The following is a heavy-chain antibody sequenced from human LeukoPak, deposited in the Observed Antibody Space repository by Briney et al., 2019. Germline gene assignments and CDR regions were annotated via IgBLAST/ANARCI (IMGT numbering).Heavy chain of an antibody. J-gene: IGHJ6*02. CDR1: GFTVSSNY. Sequence: PGGSLRLSCAASGFTVSSNYMSWVRQAPGKGLEWVSVIYSGGSTYYADSVKGRFTISRDNSKNTLYLQMNSLRAEDTAVYYCAKDTVRVPPGYYYYYGMDVWGQGTTVTVSS. CDR2: IYSGGST. D-gene: IGHD3-10*01. CDR3: AKDTVRVPPGYYYYYGMDV. V-gene: IGHV3-53*01.